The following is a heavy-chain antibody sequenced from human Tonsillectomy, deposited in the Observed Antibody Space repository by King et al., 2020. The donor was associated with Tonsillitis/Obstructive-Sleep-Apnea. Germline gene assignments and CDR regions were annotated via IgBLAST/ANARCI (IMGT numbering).Heavy chain of an antibody. J-gene: IGHJ5*02. CDR1: VGTFSIYA. Sequence: QLVQSGAEVKKPGSSVKVSCKASVGTFSIYAISWVRQAPGQGLEWVVWTIPIFVTENYDKKFQGTVPITADESKTTAFMVLSRRRSEDTAVYYCARGVGSSGFNWFDPWGQGTLVTVSS. V-gene: IGHV1-69*12. CDR3: ARGVGSSGFNWFDP. D-gene: IGHD6-6*01. CDR2: TIPIFVTE.